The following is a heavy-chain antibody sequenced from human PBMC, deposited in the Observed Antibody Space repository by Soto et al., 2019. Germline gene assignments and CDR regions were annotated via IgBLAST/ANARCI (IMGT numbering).Heavy chain of an antibody. CDR2: IYYSGST. CDR3: ARRYGGNFDY. CDR1: GGYISSSRFH. Sequence: SETLSLTCTVAGGYISSSRFHWGWIRQPPGKGLEWIGYIYYSGSTNYNPSLKSRVTISVDTSKNQFSLKLSSVTAADTAVYYCARRYGGNFDYWGQGTLVTVSS. V-gene: IGHV4-61*05. D-gene: IGHD1-26*01. J-gene: IGHJ4*02.